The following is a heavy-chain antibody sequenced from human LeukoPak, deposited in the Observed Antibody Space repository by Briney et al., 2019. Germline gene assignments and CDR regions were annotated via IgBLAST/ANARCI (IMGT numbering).Heavy chain of an antibody. CDR2: INPNSGGT. V-gene: IGHV1-2*02. J-gene: IGHJ4*02. D-gene: IGHD6-19*01. CDR3: ARRIAVGESYYFDY. Sequence: VSVKVSCKGSGYTFTGYYMHWVRQAPGQGLEWMAWINPNSGGTNYAQKFQGRVTMTRDTSISTAYMELSRLRSDGTAVYYCARRIAVGESYYFDYWGQGTLVTVSS. CDR1: GYTFTGYY.